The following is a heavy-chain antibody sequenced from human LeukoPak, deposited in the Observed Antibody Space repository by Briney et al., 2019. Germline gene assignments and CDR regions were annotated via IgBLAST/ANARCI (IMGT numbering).Heavy chain of an antibody. Sequence: GRSLRLSCEASGFTFGSHAMYWVRQAPGKGLEWVAGIFGSGGSPHYADPVKGRFTISRDNSRNTVYLQINSLRAEDTAVYYCGKMTVGYGSGQKPAWPVDYWGQGTLVTVSS. CDR3: GKMTVGYGSGQKPAWPVDY. CDR1: GFTFGSHA. D-gene: IGHD6-19*01. V-gene: IGHV3-23*01. CDR2: IFGSGGSP. J-gene: IGHJ4*02.